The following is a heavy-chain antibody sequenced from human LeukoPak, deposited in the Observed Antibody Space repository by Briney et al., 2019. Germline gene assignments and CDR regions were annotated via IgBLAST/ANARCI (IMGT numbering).Heavy chain of an antibody. Sequence: SETLSLTCAVYGGSFSGYYWSWIRQPPGKGLEWIGEINHSGSTNYNPSLKSRVTISVDTSKNQFSLKLSSVTAADTAVYYCARGKIVLMVRSGYYYYYMDVWGKGTTVTVSS. CDR1: GGSFSGYY. J-gene: IGHJ6*03. V-gene: IGHV4-34*01. CDR3: ARGKIVLMVRSGYYYYYMDV. D-gene: IGHD2-8*01. CDR2: INHSGST.